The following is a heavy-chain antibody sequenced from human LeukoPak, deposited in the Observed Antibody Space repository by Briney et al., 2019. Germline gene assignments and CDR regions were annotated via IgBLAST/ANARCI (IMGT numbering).Heavy chain of an antibody. CDR3: ARRQMTTVTSNAFDI. D-gene: IGHD4-17*01. Sequence: GESLKISCKGSGYSFTSYWIVWVRQMPGKGLEWMGIIYPGDSDTRYSPSFQGQVTISADKSISTAYLQWSSLKASDTAMYYCARRQMTTVTSNAFDIWGQGTMVTVSS. CDR2: IYPGDSDT. V-gene: IGHV5-51*01. CDR1: GYSFTSYW. J-gene: IGHJ3*02.